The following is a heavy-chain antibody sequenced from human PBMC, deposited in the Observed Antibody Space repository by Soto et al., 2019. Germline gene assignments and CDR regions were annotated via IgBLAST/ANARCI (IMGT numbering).Heavy chain of an antibody. Sequence: EVQLLESGGGLVQPGGSLRLSCAASGFTLSNYAMSWVRQAPGKGLEWVSTISDRGGDTYYADYVKGRFTISRDSFKNTLYLQLNSLRAEDTAVYYCAKRGGPRLYYLPYWVQGTLVTVSS. J-gene: IGHJ4*02. CDR2: ISDRGGDT. CDR3: AKRGGPRLYYLPY. CDR1: GFTLSNYA. D-gene: IGHD2-15*01. V-gene: IGHV3-23*01.